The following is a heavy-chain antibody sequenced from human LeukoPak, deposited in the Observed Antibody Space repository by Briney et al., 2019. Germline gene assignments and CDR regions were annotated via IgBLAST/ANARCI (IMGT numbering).Heavy chain of an antibody. CDR1: GYIFTAYF. V-gene: IGHV1-2*02. CDR3: ARPPGRDGYNRYDN. Sequence: ASVKVSCKASGYIFTAYFMHWVRQAPGQGLELMGWINPDNGATTYAEKFQGRVTMTRDTSITTAYMELSSLRPDDTAVYYCARPPGRDGYNRYDNWGQGTLVTVSS. J-gene: IGHJ4*02. CDR2: INPDNGAT. D-gene: IGHD5-24*01.